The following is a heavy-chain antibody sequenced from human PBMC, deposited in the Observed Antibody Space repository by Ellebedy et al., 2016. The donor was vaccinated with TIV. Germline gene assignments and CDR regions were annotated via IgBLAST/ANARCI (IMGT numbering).Heavy chain of an antibody. CDR1: GGTFSSNA. Sequence: ASVKVSXXASGGTFSSNALSWVRQAPGEGLEWMGWISGYNGDTNYAQKLQDRVTMTRDTSTSTVYMELSSLRSEDTAVFYCARELPSSYYFDYWGQGTLVTVSS. CDR2: ISGYNGDT. V-gene: IGHV1-18*01. CDR3: ARELPSSYYFDY. J-gene: IGHJ4*02.